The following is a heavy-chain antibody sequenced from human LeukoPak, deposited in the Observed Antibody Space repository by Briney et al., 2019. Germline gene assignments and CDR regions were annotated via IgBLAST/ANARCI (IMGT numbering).Heavy chain of an antibody. CDR1: GYTFTSYH. CDR3: ARGKVRSPLDY. CDR2: INPSGGGT. J-gene: IGHJ4*02. Sequence: ASVNVSCKASGYTFTSYHMHWVRQAPGQGLEWMGLINPSGGGTGYAQKFQGRVTMTRDMSTSTVYMDLSSLRSEDTAVYYCARGKVRSPLDYWGQGTLVTVSS. V-gene: IGHV1-46*01. D-gene: IGHD2-15*01.